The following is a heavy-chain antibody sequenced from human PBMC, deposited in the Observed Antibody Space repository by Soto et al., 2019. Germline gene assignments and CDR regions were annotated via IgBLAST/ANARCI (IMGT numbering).Heavy chain of an antibody. CDR1: GGSFIGYY. CDR2: INHSGST. J-gene: IGHJ4*02. V-gene: IGHV4-34*01. D-gene: IGHD3-10*01. CDR3: ARGGDYGSGSPPFDY. Sequence: SETLSLTCAVYGGSFIGYYWSWIRQPPGKGLEWIGEINHSGSTNYNPSLKSRVTISVDTSKNQFSLKLSSVTAADTAVYYCARGGDYGSGSPPFDYWGQGTLVTVSS.